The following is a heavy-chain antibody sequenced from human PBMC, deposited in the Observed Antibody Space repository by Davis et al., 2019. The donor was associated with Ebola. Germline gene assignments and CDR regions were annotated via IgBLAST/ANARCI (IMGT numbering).Heavy chain of an antibody. Sequence: GESLKISCAASGFTFSVYYMSWIRQAPGKGLEWVSAISGSGGSTYYADSVKGRFTISRDNSKNTLYLQMNSLRAEDTAVYYCARARAYCSGGSCYQLDFDYWGQGTLVTVSS. CDR1: GFTFSVYY. D-gene: IGHD2-15*01. CDR3: ARARAYCSGGSCYQLDFDY. V-gene: IGHV3-23*01. J-gene: IGHJ4*02. CDR2: ISGSGGST.